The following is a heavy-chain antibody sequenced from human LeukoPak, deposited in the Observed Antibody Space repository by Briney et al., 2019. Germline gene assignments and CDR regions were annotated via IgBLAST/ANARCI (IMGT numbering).Heavy chain of an antibody. Sequence: AGGSLRLSCVGSGFTFSTHGMNWVRQAPGKGLEWVSYISSSGSTIYYADSVKGRFTISRDNAKNSLYLQMNSLRAEDTAVYYCAREVAVLRGEDFDYWGQGTLVTVSS. J-gene: IGHJ4*02. CDR2: ISSSGSTI. CDR3: AREVAVLRGEDFDY. D-gene: IGHD2-2*01. V-gene: IGHV3-48*04. CDR1: GFTFSTHG.